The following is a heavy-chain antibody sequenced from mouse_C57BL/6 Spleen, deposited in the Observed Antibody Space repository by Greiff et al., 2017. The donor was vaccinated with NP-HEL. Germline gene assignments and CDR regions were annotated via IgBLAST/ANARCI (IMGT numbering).Heavy chain of an antibody. V-gene: IGHV1-81*01. D-gene: IGHD2-2*01. CDR2: IYPRSGNT. CDR3: SRLDGYDHYYAMDY. CDR1: GYTFTSYG. J-gene: IGHJ4*01. Sequence: VKLQESGAELARPGASVKLSCKASGYTFTSYGISWVKQRTGQGLEWIGEIYPRSGNTYYNEKFKGKVTLTADKASSTAYMELRSLTSEDSAVYFCSRLDGYDHYYAMDYWGQGTSVTVSS.